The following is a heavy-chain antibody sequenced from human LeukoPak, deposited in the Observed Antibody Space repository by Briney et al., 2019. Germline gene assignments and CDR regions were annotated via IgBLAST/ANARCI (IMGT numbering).Heavy chain of an antibody. Sequence: ASVTVSCTAAGYTFTSYGISWVRQAPGQGLEWMGWISAYNGNTNYAQKLQGRVTMTTDTSTSTVYMELRSLRSDDTAVYYCARGGLYCSSTSCYGIDYWGQGTLVTVSS. D-gene: IGHD2-2*01. CDR3: ARGGLYCSSTSCYGIDY. CDR2: ISAYNGNT. V-gene: IGHV1-18*04. CDR1: GYTFTSYG. J-gene: IGHJ4*02.